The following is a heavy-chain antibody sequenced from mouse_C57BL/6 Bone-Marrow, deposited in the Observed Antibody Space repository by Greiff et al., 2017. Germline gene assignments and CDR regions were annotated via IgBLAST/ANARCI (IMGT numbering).Heavy chain of an antibody. CDR3: ARWGTTVVPFAY. V-gene: IGHV7-3*01. D-gene: IGHD1-1*01. Sequence: VQLKESGGGLVQPGGSLSLSCAASVFTFTDYYMSWVRQPPGKALEWLGFIRNKANGYTTEYSASVKGRFTISSDNSQSILYLQMNALRAEDSATYYCARWGTTVVPFAYWGQGTLVTVSA. J-gene: IGHJ3*01. CDR1: VFTFTDYY. CDR2: IRNKANGYTT.